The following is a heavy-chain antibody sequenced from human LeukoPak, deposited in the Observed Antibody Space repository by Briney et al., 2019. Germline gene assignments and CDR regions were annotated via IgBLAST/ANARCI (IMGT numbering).Heavy chain of an antibody. CDR2: ISVSGGST. D-gene: IGHD3-22*01. CDR3: AKDSAYYDSSGYLLAFQH. J-gene: IGHJ1*01. CDR1: GFTFSNAW. Sequence: GGSLRLSCAASGFTFSNAWMSWVRQAPGKGLEWVSAISVSGGSTYYADSVKGRFTISRDNSKNTLYLQMNSLRAEDTAVYYCAKDSAYYDSSGYLLAFQHWGQGTLVTVSS. V-gene: IGHV3-23*01.